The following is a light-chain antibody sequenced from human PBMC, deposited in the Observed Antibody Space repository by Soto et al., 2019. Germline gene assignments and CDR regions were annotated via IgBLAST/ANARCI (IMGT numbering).Light chain of an antibody. J-gene: IGLJ1*01. CDR2: DVN. CDR1: RSDIGAYNF. CDR3: SSYTSSSTPYV. Sequence: QSVLTQPASVSGSPGQSITISCTGTRSDIGAYNFVSWYQQHPGEVPKLILYDVNVRPSGVSNRFSGSKSGNTASLTISGLQAEDEADYYCSSYTSSSTPYVFGTGTKVTV. V-gene: IGLV2-14*03.